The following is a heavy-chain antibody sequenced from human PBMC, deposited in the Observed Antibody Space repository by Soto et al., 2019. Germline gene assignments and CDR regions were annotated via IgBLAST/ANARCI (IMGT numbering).Heavy chain of an antibody. CDR3: ARFQYYYDSSGYYFAFDI. CDR1: GYSLTSYW. V-gene: IGHV5-10-1*01. D-gene: IGHD3-22*01. J-gene: IGHJ3*02. CDR2: IDPSDSYT. Sequence: GESLKISCKGSGYSLTSYWTSWVRQMPGKGLEWMGRIDPSDSYTNYSPSFQGHVTISADKSISTAYLQWSSLKASDTAMYYCARFQYYYDSSGYYFAFDIWGQGTMVTVSS.